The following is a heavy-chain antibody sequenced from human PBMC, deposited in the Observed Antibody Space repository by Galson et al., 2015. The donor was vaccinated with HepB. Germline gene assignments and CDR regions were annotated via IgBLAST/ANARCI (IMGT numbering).Heavy chain of an antibody. CDR2: MWYEGSNK. Sequence: SLRLSCAASGFIFNNYGMHWVRQAPGKGLEWVAIMWYEGSNKYYADSVKGRFTISRDNSKNTLYLQMNSLRAEDTAVYYCTRDQGGRGAARHYFDFWGQGTLVTVSS. CDR1: GFIFNNYG. V-gene: IGHV3-33*01. J-gene: IGHJ4*02. D-gene: IGHD6-6*01. CDR3: TRDQGGRGAARHYFDF.